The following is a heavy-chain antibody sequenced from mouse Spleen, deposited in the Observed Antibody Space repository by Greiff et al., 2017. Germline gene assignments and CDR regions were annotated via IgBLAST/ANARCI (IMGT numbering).Heavy chain of an antibody. J-gene: IGHJ4*01. CDR1: GYAFSSSW. CDR3: ARDYSYYAMDY. Sequence: VQLQQSGPELVKPGASVKISCKASGYAFSSSWMNWVKQRPGKGLEWIGRIYPGDGDTNYNGKFKGKATLTADKSSSTAYMQLSSLTSEDSAVYFCARDYSYYAMDYWGQGTSVTVSS. D-gene: IGHD2-13*01. V-gene: IGHV1-82*01. CDR2: IYPGDGDT.